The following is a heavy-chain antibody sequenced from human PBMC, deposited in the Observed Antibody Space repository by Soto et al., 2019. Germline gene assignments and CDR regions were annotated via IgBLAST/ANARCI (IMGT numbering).Heavy chain of an antibody. Sequence: EMQVVESGGGLVQPGGSLRLSCAASGSTFSGHAIHWVRQAPGKGLEIASTIKAKGDTTYYANSVKGRFSISRDNSKNTLYLQIGSQRGEDTAVYYCARDSADGMDVWGQGTTVIVSS. D-gene: IGHD1-26*01. CDR1: GSTFSGHA. V-gene: IGHV3-64*01. J-gene: IGHJ6*02. CDR2: IKAKGDTT. CDR3: ARDSADGMDV.